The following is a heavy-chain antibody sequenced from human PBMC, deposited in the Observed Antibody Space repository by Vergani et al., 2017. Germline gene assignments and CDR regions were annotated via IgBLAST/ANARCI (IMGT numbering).Heavy chain of an antibody. CDR2: IYYSGST. Sequence: QVQLQESGPGLVKPSETLSLTCTVSGGSISSYYWSWVRQPPGKGLEWIGYIYYSGSTYYNPSLKSRVTISVDTSKNQFSLKLSSVTAAEPAVYYCASSSSPAYYDFWSGYSNFDYWGQGTLVTVSS. CDR1: GGSISSYY. V-gene: IGHV4-59*12. D-gene: IGHD3-3*01. J-gene: IGHJ4*02. CDR3: ASSSSPAYYDFWSGYSNFDY.